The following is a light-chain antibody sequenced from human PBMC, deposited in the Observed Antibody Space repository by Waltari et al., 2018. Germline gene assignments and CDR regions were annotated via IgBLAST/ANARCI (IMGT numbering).Light chain of an antibody. V-gene: IGKV1-39*01. CDR2: AAS. J-gene: IGKJ2*01. CDR3: QQSYSTPYT. CDR1: QSISSY. Sequence: DIQMSQSQPSLSASVGDRVTITCRASQSISSYLNWYQQKPGKAPKLLIYAASSLQSGVPSRFSGSGSGTDFTLTISSLQPEDFATYYCQQSYSTPYTFGQGTKLEIK.